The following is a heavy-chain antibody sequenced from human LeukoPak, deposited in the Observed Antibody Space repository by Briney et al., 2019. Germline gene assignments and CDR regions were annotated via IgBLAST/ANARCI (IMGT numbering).Heavy chain of an antibody. CDR2: MNPNSGNT. Sequence: ASVKVSCKASGYTFTSYDINWVRQATGQGLEWMGWMNPNSGNTGYAQKFQGRVTITRNTSISTAYMELSSLRSDDTAVYYCARDDLERTDAFDIWGQGTMVTASS. CDR1: GYTFTSYD. CDR3: ARDDLERTDAFDI. J-gene: IGHJ3*02. V-gene: IGHV1-8*03. D-gene: IGHD1-1*01.